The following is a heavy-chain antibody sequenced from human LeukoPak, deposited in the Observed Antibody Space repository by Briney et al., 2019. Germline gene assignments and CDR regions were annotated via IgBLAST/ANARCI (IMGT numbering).Heavy chain of an antibody. J-gene: IGHJ4*02. CDR2: ISWDGGST. D-gene: IGHD6-13*01. CDR1: GFSFSDYA. Sequence: PGGSLRLSCAASGFSFSDYAMNWVRQAPGKGLEWVSLISWDGGSTYYADSVKGRFTISRDKSKNSLYLQMNSLRAEDTGLYYCAKGASSWYGVSDYWGQGTLVTVSS. V-gene: IGHV3-43D*03. CDR3: AKGASSWYGVSDY.